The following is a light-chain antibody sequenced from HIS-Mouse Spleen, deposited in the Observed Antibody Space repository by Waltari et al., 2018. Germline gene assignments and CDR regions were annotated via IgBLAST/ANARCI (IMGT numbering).Light chain of an antibody. V-gene: IGLV3-1*01. CDR1: NVGDKY. Sequence: SYELTQPPSVSVSPGQTASITCPGVNVGDKYACWYQQKPGQSPVLVLYQDSKRPSGIPERFSGSNSGNTATLTISGTQAMDEADYYCQAWDSALVFGGGTKLTVL. CDR3: QAWDSALV. J-gene: IGLJ2*01. CDR2: QDS.